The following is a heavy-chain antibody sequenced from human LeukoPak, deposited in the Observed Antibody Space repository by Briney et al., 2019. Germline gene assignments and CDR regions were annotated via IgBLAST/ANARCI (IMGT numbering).Heavy chain of an antibody. J-gene: IGHJ4*02. CDR1: GGSINSYY. D-gene: IGHD2-2*01. V-gene: IGHV4-59*12. Sequence: PSETLSLTCTVSGGSINSYYWSWIRQPAGKGLEWIGYIYHSGSTYYNPSLKSRVTISVDRSKNQFSLKLSSVTAADTAVYYCARWEQLRYYFDYWGQGTLVTVST. CDR3: ARWEQLRYYFDY. CDR2: IYHSGST.